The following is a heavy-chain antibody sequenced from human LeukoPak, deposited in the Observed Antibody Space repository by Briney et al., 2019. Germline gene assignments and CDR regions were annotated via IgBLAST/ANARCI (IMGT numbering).Heavy chain of an antibody. CDR1: GFTFSSYA. CDR3: ARESFYCSSASCYSNAFDI. J-gene: IGHJ3*02. V-gene: IGHV3-30-3*01. D-gene: IGHD2-2*02. Sequence: PGRSLRLSCAASGFTFSSYAMQWVRQAPGKGLEWVAVISYDGSNKYYADSGKGRFTISRDNSKNTLYLQMNSLRAEDTAVYYCARESFYCSSASCYSNAFDIWGQGTMVTVSS. CDR2: ISYDGSNK.